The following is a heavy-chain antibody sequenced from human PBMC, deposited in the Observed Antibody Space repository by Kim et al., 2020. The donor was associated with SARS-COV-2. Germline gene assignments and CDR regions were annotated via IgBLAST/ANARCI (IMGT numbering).Heavy chain of an antibody. Sequence: KGRFTISRDNYKNTLYLQMNSLRAEDTAVYYCARGSVAATGYYYYGMDVWGQGTTVTVSS. V-gene: IGHV3-53*01. J-gene: IGHJ6*02. D-gene: IGHD2-15*01. CDR3: ARGSVAATGYYYYGMDV.